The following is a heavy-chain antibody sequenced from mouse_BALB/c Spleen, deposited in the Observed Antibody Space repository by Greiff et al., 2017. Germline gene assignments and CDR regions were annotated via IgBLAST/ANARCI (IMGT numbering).Heavy chain of an antibody. J-gene: IGHJ1*01. D-gene: IGHD3-3*01. V-gene: IGHV1-15*01. CDR1: GYTFTDYE. CDR2: IDPETGGT. CDR3: TREGTGYFDV. Sequence: QVQLKESGAELVRPGASVTLSCKASGYTFTDYEMHWVKQTPVHGLEWIGAIDPETGGTAYNQKFKGKATLTADKSSSTAYMELRSLTSEDSAVYYCTREGTGYFDVWGAGTTVTVSS.